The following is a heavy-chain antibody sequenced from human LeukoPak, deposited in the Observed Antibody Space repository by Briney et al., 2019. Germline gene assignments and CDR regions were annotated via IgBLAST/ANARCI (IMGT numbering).Heavy chain of an antibody. D-gene: IGHD3-10*01. V-gene: IGHV1-46*01. J-gene: IGHJ6*03. Sequence: ASVKVSCKASGYTFTSYYMHWVRQAPGQGLEWMGIINPSGGSTTYAQKFQGRVTMTRDTSTSTVYMELSSLRSEDTAVYYCARDSLRFRGPMAPYYMDVWGKGTTVTISS. CDR2: INPSGGST. CDR3: ARDSLRFRGPMAPYYMDV. CDR1: GYTFTSYY.